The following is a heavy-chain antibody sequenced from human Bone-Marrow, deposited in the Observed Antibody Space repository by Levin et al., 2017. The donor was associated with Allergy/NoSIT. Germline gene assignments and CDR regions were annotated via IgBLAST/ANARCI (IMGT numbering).Heavy chain of an antibody. V-gene: IGHV2-5*02. D-gene: IGHD1-1*01. J-gene: IGHJ3*02. CDR2: IYWDDDK. Sequence: SGPTLVKPTQTLTLTCTFSGFSLTTRPVGMGWIRQPPGKALEWLAFIYWDDDKRYNPSLKSRLTITQVTSKNQVVLLMSNMDHVHTATYYCAHRQDMDGNWDVGSFDISGQGTMVTVSS. CDR1: GFSLTTRPVG. CDR3: AHRQDMDGNWDVGSFDI.